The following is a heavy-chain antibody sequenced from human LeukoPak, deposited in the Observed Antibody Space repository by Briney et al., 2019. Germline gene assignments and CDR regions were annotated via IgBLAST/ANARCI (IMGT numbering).Heavy chain of an antibody. J-gene: IGHJ4*02. CDR1: GYTFTGYY. CDR2: INPNSGGT. CDR3: ARIHSSSSDY. Sequence: GASVKVSCKASGYTFTGYYMHWVRQAPGQGLEWMGWINPNSGGTSYAQKVQGRVTMTSDASISTAYMELSGLRSDDTAVYYCARIHSSSSDYWGQGTLVTVSS. V-gene: IGHV1-2*02. D-gene: IGHD6-13*01.